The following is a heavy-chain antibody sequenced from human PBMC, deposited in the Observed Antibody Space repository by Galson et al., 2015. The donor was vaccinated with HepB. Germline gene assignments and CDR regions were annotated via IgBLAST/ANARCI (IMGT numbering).Heavy chain of an antibody. D-gene: IGHD4-23*01. CDR2: INSDGSST. V-gene: IGHV3-74*01. CDR3: ARGGNSGLYYFDY. J-gene: IGHJ4*02. CDR1: GFTFSSYW. Sequence: SLRLSCAASGFTFSSYWMHWVRQAPGKGLVWVSRINSDGSSTSYADSVKGRFTISRDNAKNTLYLHMNSLRAEDTAVYYCARGGNSGLYYFDYWGQGTLVTVSS.